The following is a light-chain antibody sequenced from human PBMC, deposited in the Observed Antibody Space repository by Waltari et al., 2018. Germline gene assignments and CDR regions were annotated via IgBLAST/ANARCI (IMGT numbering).Light chain of an antibody. J-gene: IGKJ3*01. CDR1: QDISVF. CDR3: QQYDDLPPFT. V-gene: IGKV1-33*01. CDR2: DAA. Sequence: DIQMTQSPSSLSASLGDRVTITCQASQDISVFLNWYQQKPGEAPNLLIYDAAILQAGVPSRFCGGGSGTDFTLTISSLQPEDVATYYCQQYDDLPPFTFGPGTKVDLK.